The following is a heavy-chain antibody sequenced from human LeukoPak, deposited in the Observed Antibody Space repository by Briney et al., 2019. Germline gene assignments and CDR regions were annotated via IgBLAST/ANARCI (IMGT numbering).Heavy chain of an antibody. D-gene: IGHD3-22*01. CDR1: GYTFTGYY. V-gene: IGHV1-2*06. J-gene: IGHJ4*02. Sequence: GASVKVSCKASGYTFTGYYMHWVRQAPGQGLEWMGRINPNGGGTNYAQKFQGRVTMTRDTSISTAYMELSRLRSDDTAVYYCARDFFTYYYDSSGYYWHYWGQGTLVTVSS. CDR3: ARDFFTYYYDSSGYYWHY. CDR2: INPNGGGT.